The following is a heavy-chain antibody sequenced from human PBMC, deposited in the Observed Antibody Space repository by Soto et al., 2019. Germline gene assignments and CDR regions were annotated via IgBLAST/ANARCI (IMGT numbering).Heavy chain of an antibody. Sequence: GGSLRLSCAASGFTFSSYAMHWVRQAPGKGLEWVAVISYDGSNKYYADSVKGRFTISRENSKNTLYLQMNSLRAEDTAVYYCARDRTPDGDYIPYYFDYWGQGTLVTVSS. V-gene: IGHV3-30-3*01. CDR2: ISYDGSNK. CDR1: GFTFSSYA. CDR3: ARDRTPDGDYIPYYFDY. D-gene: IGHD4-17*01. J-gene: IGHJ4*02.